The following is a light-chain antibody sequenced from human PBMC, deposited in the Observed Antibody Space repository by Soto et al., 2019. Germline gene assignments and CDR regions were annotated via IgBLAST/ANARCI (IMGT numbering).Light chain of an antibody. CDR1: QSISSF. CDR3: QQYGSSIT. V-gene: IGKV3-11*01. Sequence: EIALTQSPATLSLSPGERATPSCRASQSISSFLAWYQQKPGQAPRLLIYGASNRATGIPARFSGSGSGTDFTLTISSLEPEYFAVYYCQQYGSSITLGQGTRLEIK. J-gene: IGKJ5*01. CDR2: GAS.